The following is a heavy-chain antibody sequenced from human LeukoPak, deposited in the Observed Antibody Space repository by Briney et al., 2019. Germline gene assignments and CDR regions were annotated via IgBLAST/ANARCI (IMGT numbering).Heavy chain of an antibody. CDR2: ISSSGRTI. Sequence: GGSLRLSCAASGFTFSSYEMNWVRQAPGKGLEWVSYISSSGRTIYYADSVKGRFTVSKDNAKNSLYLQMSSLRAEDTAVYYCARVESSGPRDYWGQGTLVTVSS. D-gene: IGHD6-19*01. J-gene: IGHJ4*02. V-gene: IGHV3-48*03. CDR1: GFTFSSYE. CDR3: ARVESSGPRDY.